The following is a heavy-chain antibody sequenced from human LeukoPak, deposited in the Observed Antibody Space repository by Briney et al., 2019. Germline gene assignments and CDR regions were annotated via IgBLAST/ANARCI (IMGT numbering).Heavy chain of an antibody. CDR3: ARVGWGNAAAHPNWLDP. D-gene: IGHD6-6*01. J-gene: IGHJ5*02. Sequence: SETLSLTCTVSGGSISATTYYWGWIRQPPGTGLEWIANIYYSGNTAYNPSLKSRVTISIDTSKNQFPLRLNSVTAADTAVYYCARVGWGNAAAHPNWLDPWGQGILVTVSS. V-gene: IGHV4-39*06. CDR2: IYYSGNT. CDR1: GGSISATTYY.